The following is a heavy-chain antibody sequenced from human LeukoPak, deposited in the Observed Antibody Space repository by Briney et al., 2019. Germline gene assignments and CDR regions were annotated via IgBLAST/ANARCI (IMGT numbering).Heavy chain of an antibody. V-gene: IGHV1-69*06. CDR3: AREGPYSSRPLDY. Sequence: SVKVSCKASGGTFSSYAISWVRQAPGQGLEWMGGIIPIFGTANYAQKFQGRVTITADKSTSTAYMELSSLRAEDTAVYYCAREGPYSSRPLDYWGQGTLVTVSS. CDR1: GGTFSSYA. J-gene: IGHJ4*02. CDR2: IIPIFGTA. D-gene: IGHD6-13*01.